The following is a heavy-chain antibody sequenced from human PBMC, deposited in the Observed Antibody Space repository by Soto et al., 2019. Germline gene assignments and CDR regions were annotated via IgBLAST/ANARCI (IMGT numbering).Heavy chain of an antibody. Sequence: EVQLLESGGGLVQPGGSLRLSCAASGFTFSSYAMRWVRQAPGKGLEWVSAVSGSGGSTYYADSVKGRFTISRDNSKNTLYLQLNSRRAEDTAVYYCARRGPGTYFDYWGQGTLVTVSS. CDR1: GFTFSSYA. CDR2: VSGSGGST. J-gene: IGHJ4*02. V-gene: IGHV3-23*01. D-gene: IGHD6-13*01. CDR3: ARRGPGTYFDY.